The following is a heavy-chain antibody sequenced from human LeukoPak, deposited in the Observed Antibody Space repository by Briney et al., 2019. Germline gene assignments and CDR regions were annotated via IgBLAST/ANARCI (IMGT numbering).Heavy chain of an antibody. J-gene: IGHJ4*02. CDR1: GGYINTRSYF. D-gene: IGHD6-19*01. Sequence: SETLSLTCSASGGYINTRSYFWGWIRQSPGKGLEWIASMYYSGTTYYNPSLKSRVTISVDTLKSQLSLKLSSVTAADTAVYHCARQRGSGWYHPHLFWGQGILVTVSS. CDR3: ARQRGSGWYHPHLF. V-gene: IGHV4-39*01. CDR2: MYYSGTT.